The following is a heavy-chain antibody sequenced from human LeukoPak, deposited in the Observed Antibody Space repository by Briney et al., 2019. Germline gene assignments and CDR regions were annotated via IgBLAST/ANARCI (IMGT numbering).Heavy chain of an antibody. J-gene: IGHJ5*02. CDR3: AGQDCSGGDCYIWSWFDP. CDR2: NYYRGST. Sequence: SETLSLTCTVSGGSISSSSYHWGRIPQPPGKGLEWNGRNYYRGSTYYSPSLNSRATISVNTSNNQFSLKSTSVAAADTAGYYCAGQDCSGGDCYIWSWFDPWGQGTLVTVSS. CDR1: GGSISSSSYH. D-gene: IGHD2-15*01. V-gene: IGHV4-39*01.